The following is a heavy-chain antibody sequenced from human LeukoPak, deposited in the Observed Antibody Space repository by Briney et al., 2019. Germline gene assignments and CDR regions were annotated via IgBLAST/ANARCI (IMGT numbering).Heavy chain of an antibody. Sequence: GGSLRLSCAASGFTFSSYAMSWVRQAPGKGLGWVSAISGSGGSTYYADSVKGRFTIPRDNSKNTLYLQMNSLRAEDTAVYYCAKGVAVASPYYFDYWGQGTLVTVSS. J-gene: IGHJ4*02. CDR3: AKGVAVASPYYFDY. CDR1: GFTFSSYA. V-gene: IGHV3-23*01. CDR2: ISGSGGST. D-gene: IGHD6-19*01.